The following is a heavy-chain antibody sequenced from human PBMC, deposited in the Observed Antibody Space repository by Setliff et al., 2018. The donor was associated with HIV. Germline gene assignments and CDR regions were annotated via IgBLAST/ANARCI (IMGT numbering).Heavy chain of an antibody. V-gene: IGHV4-59*08. J-gene: IGHJ4*02. CDR1: GVSISSYF. CDR3: ARVPFTTGFDY. CDR2: IYYSGSTSGST. Sequence: SETLSLTCTVSGVSISSYFWSWIRQPPGKGLEWIGYIYYSGSTSGSTNYNPSLKSRVTISLDTSKNQFSLNPSSVTAADTAVFYCARVPFTTGFDYWGQGILVTVSS. D-gene: IGHD3-3*01.